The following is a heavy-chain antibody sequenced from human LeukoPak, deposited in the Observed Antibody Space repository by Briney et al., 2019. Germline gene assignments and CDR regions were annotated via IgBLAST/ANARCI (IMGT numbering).Heavy chain of an antibody. V-gene: IGHV4-59*08. Sequence: SETLSLTCTVSGGSISSYYWSWIRQPPGKGLEWIGYIYYSGGTNYNPSLKSRVTISVDTSKNQFSLKLSSVTAADTAVYYCARRRWLHSTGAFDIWGQGTMVTVSS. CDR2: IYYSGGT. J-gene: IGHJ3*02. CDR1: GGSISSYY. D-gene: IGHD5-24*01. CDR3: ARRRWLHSTGAFDI.